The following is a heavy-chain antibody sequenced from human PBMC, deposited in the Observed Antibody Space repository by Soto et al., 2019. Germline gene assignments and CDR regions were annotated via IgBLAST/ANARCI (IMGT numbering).Heavy chain of an antibody. Sequence: PSETLSLTCAVYGGSFSGYYWSWIRQPPGKGLEWIGEINHSGSTNYNPSLKSRVTISVDTSKNQFSLKLSSVTAADTAVYYCARGRPSQYSSSWYWGELKKYYFDYWGQGTLVTVSS. CDR1: GGSFSGYY. J-gene: IGHJ4*02. CDR2: INHSGST. D-gene: IGHD6-13*01. V-gene: IGHV4-34*01. CDR3: ARGRPSQYSSSWYWGELKKYYFDY.